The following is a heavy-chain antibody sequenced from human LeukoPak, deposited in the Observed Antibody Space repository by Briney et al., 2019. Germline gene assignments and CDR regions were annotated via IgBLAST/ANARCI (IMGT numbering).Heavy chain of an antibody. Sequence: PGGSLRLSCAASGFTFSSYGMHWVRQAPGKGLEWVAVISYDGSNKYYADSVRGRFTISRDYSKNTLYLQMNSLRAEDTAVYYCAKDRVTTAYYFDYWGQGTLVTVSS. J-gene: IGHJ4*02. V-gene: IGHV3-30*18. CDR1: GFTFSSYG. CDR3: AKDRVTTAYYFDY. D-gene: IGHD4-17*01. CDR2: ISYDGSNK.